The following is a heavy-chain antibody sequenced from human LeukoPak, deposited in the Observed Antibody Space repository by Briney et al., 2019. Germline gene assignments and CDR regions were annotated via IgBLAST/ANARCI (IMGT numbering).Heavy chain of an antibody. CDR2: IYHSGST. V-gene: IGHV4-38-2*02. J-gene: IGHJ5*01. CDR1: GYSISSGYY. CDR3: ARLSGIYCDRGSCFNYFDS. Sequence: PSETLSLTCTVSGYSISSGYYWGWIRQPPGKGLEWIGSIYHSGSTFYSPSLKSRVTISVDTSKNQFPLRLTSVTAADTAVYYCARLSGIYCDRGSCFNYFDSWGQGALVTVSS. D-gene: IGHD2-15*01.